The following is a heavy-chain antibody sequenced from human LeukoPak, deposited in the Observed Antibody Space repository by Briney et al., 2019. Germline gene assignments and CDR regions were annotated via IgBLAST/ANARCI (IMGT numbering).Heavy chain of an antibody. Sequence: GGSLRLSCAASGFSFSNYAMGWVRQAPGKGLEWVSTISGSGGVTYYADSVKGRFTISRDNSKNTLHLQMNSLRAEDTAVYYCAKQGGSSGWYYFDYWGQGTLVTVSS. D-gene: IGHD6-19*01. CDR3: AKQGGSSGWYYFDY. J-gene: IGHJ4*02. V-gene: IGHV3-23*01. CDR2: ISGSGGVT. CDR1: GFSFSNYA.